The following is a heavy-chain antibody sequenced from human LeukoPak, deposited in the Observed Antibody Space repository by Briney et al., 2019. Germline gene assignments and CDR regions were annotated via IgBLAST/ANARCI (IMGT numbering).Heavy chain of an antibody. V-gene: IGHV3-20*04. CDR3: ARGLEGSGSYYNGYFDY. CDR2: INWNGGST. J-gene: IGHJ4*02. CDR1: GFTFDDYG. Sequence: GGSLRLSCAASGFTFDDYGMSWVRQVPGKGLEWVSGINWNGGSTGYADSVKGRFTISRDNAKNSLYLQMNSLRAEDTALYYCARGLEGSGSYYNGYFDYWGQGTLVTVSS. D-gene: IGHD3-10*01.